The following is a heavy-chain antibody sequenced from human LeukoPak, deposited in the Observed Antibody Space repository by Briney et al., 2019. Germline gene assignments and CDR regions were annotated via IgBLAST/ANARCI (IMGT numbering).Heavy chain of an antibody. CDR2: ISYSGST. CDR1: GVSISSYY. Sequence: SESLSLTCTVSGVSISSYYWSWIRQPPGKGLEWIGYISYSGSTRYNPSLKSRVTISVDTSNKQFSLKLSSVTAADTAVYYCARSSSAHYYDSSGYPPSLFDYWGQGTLVTVSS. D-gene: IGHD3-22*01. J-gene: IGHJ4*02. V-gene: IGHV4-59*01. CDR3: ARSSSAHYYDSSGYPPSLFDY.